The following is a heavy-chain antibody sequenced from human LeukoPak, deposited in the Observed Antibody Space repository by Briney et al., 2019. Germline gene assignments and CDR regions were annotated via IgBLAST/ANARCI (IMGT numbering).Heavy chain of an antibody. D-gene: IGHD3-22*01. Sequence: PGGSLRLSCAASGFSFSNYGMSWVRQAPGKGLEWVSAISGSGGSTYYADSVKGRFTISRDNSKNTLYLQMNSLRAEDTAVYYCAKTYYYDSSGGYWGQGTLVTVSS. J-gene: IGHJ4*02. V-gene: IGHV3-23*01. CDR1: GFSFSNYG. CDR3: AKTYYYDSSGGY. CDR2: ISGSGGST.